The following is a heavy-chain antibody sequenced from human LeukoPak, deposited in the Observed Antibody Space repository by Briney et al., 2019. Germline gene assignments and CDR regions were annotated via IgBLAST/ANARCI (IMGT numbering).Heavy chain of an antibody. CDR1: GFTFSSYA. J-gene: IGHJ3*02. Sequence: GRSLRLSCAASGFTFSSYAMHWVRQAPGKGLEWVAVISYDGSNKYYADSVKGRFTISRDSSKNTLYLQMNSLRAEDTAVYYCAREADSGSYYISAFDIWGQGTMVTVSS. CDR3: AREADSGSYYISAFDI. CDR2: ISYDGSNK. D-gene: IGHD1-26*01. V-gene: IGHV3-30-3*01.